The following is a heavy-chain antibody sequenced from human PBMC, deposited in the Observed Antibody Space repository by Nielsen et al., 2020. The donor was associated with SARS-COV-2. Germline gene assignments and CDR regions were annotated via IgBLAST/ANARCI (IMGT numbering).Heavy chain of an antibody. V-gene: IGHV3-73*01. CDR1: GFSISDSG. CDR2: IRSKSHSYET. Sequence: GGSLRLSCAASGFSISDSGMHWVRQASGRGLDWLGRIRSKSHSYETFYAVSVRDRFTIPRDDSENTAYLQMNSLRTEDTAVYFCARVNPVSDSWFDALDIWGQGTMVTVSS. J-gene: IGHJ3*02. D-gene: IGHD6-13*01. CDR3: ARVNPVSDSWFDALDI.